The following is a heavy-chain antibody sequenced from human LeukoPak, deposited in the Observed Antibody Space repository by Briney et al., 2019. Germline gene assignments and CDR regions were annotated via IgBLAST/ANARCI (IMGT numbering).Heavy chain of an antibody. CDR2: IYTDTIT. CDR1: GASISSGSYY. J-gene: IGHJ4*02. Sequence: SQTLSLTCTVSGASISSGSYYWSWIRQPAGKGLEWIGRIYTDTITTYNPSLKSRVTISVDTSKNQFSLKLTSVTAADTAVYYCASLGSHDSWGQGTLVTVSS. D-gene: IGHD7-27*01. CDR3: ASLGSHDS. V-gene: IGHV4-61*02.